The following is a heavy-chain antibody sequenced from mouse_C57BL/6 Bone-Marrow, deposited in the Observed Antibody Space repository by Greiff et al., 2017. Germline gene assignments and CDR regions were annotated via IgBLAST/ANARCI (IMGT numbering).Heavy chain of an antibody. V-gene: IGHV5-9*01. J-gene: IGHJ1*03. CDR2: ISGGGGNT. CDR3: SRQVTTVLATKYFDV. D-gene: IGHD1-1*01. Sequence: VNLVESGGGLVKPGGSLKLSCAASGFTFSSYTMSWVRQTPEQRLQWVAAISGGGGNTYYPDSVKGRFTISRDNDKNILYLQMSRLRSEDTALYYCSRQVTTVLATKYFDVWGTGTTVTVSS. CDR1: GFTFSSYT.